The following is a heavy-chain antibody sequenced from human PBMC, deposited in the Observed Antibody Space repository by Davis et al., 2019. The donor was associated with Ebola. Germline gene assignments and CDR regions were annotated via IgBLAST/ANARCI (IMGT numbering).Heavy chain of an antibody. V-gene: IGHV3-30*02. Sequence: PGGSLRLSCAASGFTFSSYGMHWVRQAPGKGLEWVAFIRYDGSNKYYADSVKGRFTISRDNSKNTLYLQMNSLRAEDTAVYYCARDKLTYRDGYKFDYWGQGTLVTVSS. CDR3: ARDKLTYRDGYKFDY. J-gene: IGHJ4*02. CDR2: IRYDGSNK. D-gene: IGHD5-24*01. CDR1: GFTFSSYG.